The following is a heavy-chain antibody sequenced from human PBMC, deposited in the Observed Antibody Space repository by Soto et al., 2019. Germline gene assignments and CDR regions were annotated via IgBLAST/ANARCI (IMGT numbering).Heavy chain of an antibody. CDR2: MYYSGST. D-gene: IGHD3-3*01. CDR1: GGSVSSGSYY. Sequence: QVQLQESGPGLVKPSETLSLTCTVSGGSVSSGSYYWSWIRQPPGTGLEWIGYMYYSGSTNYNPSLKSRVTRSLDTSKNQFARKLSSVTAADTAVYFCARTRDFWSGNDAFDIWGQGTRVTVSS. V-gene: IGHV4-61*01. CDR3: ARTRDFWSGNDAFDI. J-gene: IGHJ3*02.